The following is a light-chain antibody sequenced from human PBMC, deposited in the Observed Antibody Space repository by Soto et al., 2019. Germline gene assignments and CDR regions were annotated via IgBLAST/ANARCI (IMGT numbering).Light chain of an antibody. V-gene: IGKV1-39*01. CDR3: QQSYSRPWT. Sequence: DIQMTQSPSSLSASVGDRVTITCRASQSISSYLNWYQQKPGKAPKVLIYAASSLQSGVPSRFGGSGSGTDFTLTISSLQPEDFATYHCQQSYSRPWTFGQGTKVEIK. CDR1: QSISSY. J-gene: IGKJ1*01. CDR2: AAS.